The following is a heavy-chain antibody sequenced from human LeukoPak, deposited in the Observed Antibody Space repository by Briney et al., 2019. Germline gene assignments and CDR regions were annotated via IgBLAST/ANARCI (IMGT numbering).Heavy chain of an antibody. CDR1: GGSFSGHY. CDR3: ATDGGDYGDYILVTRSAFDI. CDR2: IYHSGST. J-gene: IGHJ3*02. Sequence: PSETLSLTCAVYGGSFSGHYWGWIRQPPGKGLEWIGTIYHSGSTYYNPSLKSRVTISVDASKNQFSLKLSSVTAADTAVYYCATDGGDYGDYILVTRSAFDIWGQGTMVTVSS. V-gene: IGHV4-38-2*02. D-gene: IGHD4-17*01.